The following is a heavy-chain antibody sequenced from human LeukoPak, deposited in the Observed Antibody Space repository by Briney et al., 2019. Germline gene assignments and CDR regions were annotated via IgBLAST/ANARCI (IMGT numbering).Heavy chain of an antibody. J-gene: IGHJ4*02. CDR3: ARAGVLYCSSTSCRLFDY. Sequence: SETLSLTCVVYGGSFSAYYWSWIRQPPGKGLEWIGEINHSGSTNYNPSLKSRVTISVDTSKNQFSLKLSSVTAADTAVYYCARAGVLYCSSTSCRLFDYWGQGTLVTVSS. CDR1: GGSFSAYY. V-gene: IGHV4-34*01. D-gene: IGHD2-2*01. CDR2: INHSGST.